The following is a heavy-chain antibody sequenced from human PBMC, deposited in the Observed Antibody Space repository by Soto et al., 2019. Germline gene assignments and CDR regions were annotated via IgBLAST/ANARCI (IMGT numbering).Heavy chain of an antibody. Sequence: QITLKESGPTRVKPTQTLTLTCTFSGFSLSTSGVGVGCIRQPPGKALERLALIYWDDDKRYNPSLKSRLTIPKDTSKTQVVRTMTNMDPVDTATYYCAHRVGLQGNWNGGYFDFWGQGALVTVSS. CDR2: IYWDDDK. J-gene: IGHJ4*02. D-gene: IGHD1-1*01. CDR3: AHRVGLQGNWNGGYFDF. V-gene: IGHV2-5*02. CDR1: GFSLSTSGVG.